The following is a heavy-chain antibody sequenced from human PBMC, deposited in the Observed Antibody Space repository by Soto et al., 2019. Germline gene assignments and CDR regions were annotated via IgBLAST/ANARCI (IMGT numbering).Heavy chain of an antibody. CDR2: LYYSGST. J-gene: IGHJ4*02. CDR1: GGSISSSSYY. Sequence: SETLSLTCTVSGGSISSSSYYWGWIRQPPGKGLEWIGRLYYSGSTYYNPSLKSRVTISVDTSKNQFSLKLSSVTAADTAVYYCAVQTEGGYCSSSSCYKGYYFDYWGQGTLVTVSS. D-gene: IGHD2-2*02. V-gene: IGHV4-39*01. CDR3: AVQTEGGYCSSSSCYKGYYFDY.